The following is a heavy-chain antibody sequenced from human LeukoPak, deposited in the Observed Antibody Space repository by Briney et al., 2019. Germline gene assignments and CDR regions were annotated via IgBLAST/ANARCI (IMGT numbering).Heavy chain of an antibody. Sequence: GGSLRLSCAASGITFSLYEMNWVRQAPGKGLGWVSYISRGGRTIFYADSVKGRFTIFRDNAKNSLYLQMDSLRAEDTALYYCATTSRDVLDYYFAHWGQGTLVTVSS. CDR3: ATTSRDVLDYYFAH. J-gene: IGHJ4*02. V-gene: IGHV3-48*03. CDR2: ISRGGRTI. CDR1: GITFSLYE. D-gene: IGHD5-24*01.